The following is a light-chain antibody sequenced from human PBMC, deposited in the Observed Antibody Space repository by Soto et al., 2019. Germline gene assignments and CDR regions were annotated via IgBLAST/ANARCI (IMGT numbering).Light chain of an antibody. CDR2: GAS. CDR1: QSVSSN. V-gene: IGKV3D-15*01. J-gene: IGKJ1*01. Sequence: EIVMTQSPATLSVSPGERATLSCMASQSVSSNLAWYQQKPGQAPRLLIYGASTRAAGIPDRFSGSGSGTEFTLTISSLQPDDFATYYCQHYNSYSEAFGQGTKVDIK. CDR3: QHYNSYSEA.